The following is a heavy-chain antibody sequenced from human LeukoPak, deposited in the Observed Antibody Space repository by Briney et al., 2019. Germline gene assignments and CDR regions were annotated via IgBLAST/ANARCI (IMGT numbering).Heavy chain of an antibody. CDR1: GFTFCTYW. D-gene: IGHD3-10*01. V-gene: IGHV3-74*01. J-gene: IGHJ4*02. CDR3: ATDYYVSGSYYRLFY. CDR2: INSDGGTT. Sequence: GGSLRLSCAASGFTFCTYWMHWVRQAPGKGLGWVSGINSDGGTTTYADSVKGRFTISRDNAKNTLYLQMNNLRAEDTAIYYCATDYYVSGSYYRLFYWGQGTLVTVSS.